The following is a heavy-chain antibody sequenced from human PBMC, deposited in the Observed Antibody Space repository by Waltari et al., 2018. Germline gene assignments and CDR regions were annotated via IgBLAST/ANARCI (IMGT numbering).Heavy chain of an antibody. V-gene: IGHV3-7*01. Sequence: EVQLVESGGGLVQPGGSLRLSCGASGFTFNTFGMSWTRQAPGKGLEWVASINQDGSDRRYVDSVKDRFTISRDNARNSLFLQMNSLTAEDTAMYYCARVPYYINIWFDSWGQGTLVTVSS. D-gene: IGHD3-22*01. J-gene: IGHJ5*01. CDR1: GFTFNTFG. CDR3: ARVPYYINIWFDS. CDR2: INQDGSDR.